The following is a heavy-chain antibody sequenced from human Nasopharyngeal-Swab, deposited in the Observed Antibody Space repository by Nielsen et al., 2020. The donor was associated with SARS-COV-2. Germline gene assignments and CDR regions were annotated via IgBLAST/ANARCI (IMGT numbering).Heavy chain of an antibody. J-gene: IGHJ3*02. Sequence: GESLKISCAASGFTFRSYSMNWVRQAPGKGLEWVSYISSSSSTIYYADSVKGRFHISRDNAKNSLYLQMNSLRDEDTAVYYCARDGYSSSWYAFDIWGQGTMVTVSS. CDR2: ISSSSSTI. D-gene: IGHD6-6*01. CDR3: ARDGYSSSWYAFDI. CDR1: GFTFRSYS. V-gene: IGHV3-48*02.